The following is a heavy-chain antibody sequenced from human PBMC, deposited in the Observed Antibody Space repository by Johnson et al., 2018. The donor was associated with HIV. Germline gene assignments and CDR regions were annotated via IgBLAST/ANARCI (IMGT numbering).Heavy chain of an antibody. Sequence: QVQLVESGGGVVQPGRSLRLSCAASGFTFSSYAMHWVRQAPGKGLEWVAVISYDGSNKYYADSVKGRFTISRDNAKNSLYLQMNSLRAEDGAVYYCAVLCSGCADAFDVWGQGTMVTVS. CDR3: AVLCSGCADAFDV. V-gene: IGHV3-30-3*01. J-gene: IGHJ3*01. CDR2: ISYDGSNK. D-gene: IGHD3-10*01. CDR1: GFTFSSYA.